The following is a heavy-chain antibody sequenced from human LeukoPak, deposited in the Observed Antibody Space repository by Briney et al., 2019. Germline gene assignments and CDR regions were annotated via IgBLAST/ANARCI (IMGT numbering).Heavy chain of an antibody. Sequence: ASVKVSCKTSGYTFTNLDIKWLRQAPGQGLEWMGWMSPNSGDTGYAQKFQGRVSMTRDIFKSTAYMELSSLGSEDTAIYYCASNPPNTGDFYYWGLGTLVTVSS. CDR3: ASNPPNTGDFYY. V-gene: IGHV1-8*01. J-gene: IGHJ4*02. D-gene: IGHD1-1*01. CDR1: GYTFTNLD. CDR2: MSPNSGDT.